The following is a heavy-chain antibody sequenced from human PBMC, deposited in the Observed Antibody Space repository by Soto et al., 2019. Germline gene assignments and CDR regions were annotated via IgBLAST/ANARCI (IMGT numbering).Heavy chain of an antibody. Sequence: PGGSLRLSCAASGFTFSDYYMSWIRQAPGKGLEWVSYISSSGSTIYYADSVKGRFTISRDNAKNSLYLQMNSLRAEDTAVYYCARDRSYCSGGSCYSRDDAFDIWGQGTMVTVSS. D-gene: IGHD2-15*01. CDR3: ARDRSYCSGGSCYSRDDAFDI. CDR2: ISSSGSTI. V-gene: IGHV3-11*01. CDR1: GFTFSDYY. J-gene: IGHJ3*02.